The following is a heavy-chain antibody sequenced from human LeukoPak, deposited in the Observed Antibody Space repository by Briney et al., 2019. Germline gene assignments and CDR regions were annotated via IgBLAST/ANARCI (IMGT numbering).Heavy chain of an antibody. CDR3: ARVGCSGGSCYGREYAFDI. CDR1: GYTFTSYD. J-gene: IGHJ3*02. V-gene: IGHV1-8*01. CDR2: MNPNSGNT. Sequence: ASVTVSCTASGYTFTSYDINWVRQATGQGLEWMGWMNPNSGNTGYAQKFQGRVTMTRNTSISTAYMELSSLRSEDTAVYYCARVGCSGGSCYGREYAFDIWGQGTMVTVSS. D-gene: IGHD2-15*01.